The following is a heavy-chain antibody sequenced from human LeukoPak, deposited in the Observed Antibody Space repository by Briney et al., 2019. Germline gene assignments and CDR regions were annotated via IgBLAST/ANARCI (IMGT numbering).Heavy chain of an antibody. CDR3: AKIFVVVPAAMEAYYFDY. CDR2: ISGSGGST. V-gene: IGHV3-23*01. J-gene: IGHJ4*02. D-gene: IGHD2-2*01. Sequence: GGSLRLSCAASGFTFSSYAMSWVRQAPGKGLEWVSAISGSGGSTYYADSVKGRFTISRDNSKNTLYLQINSLRAEDTAVYYCAKIFVVVPAAMEAYYFDYWGQGTLVTVSS. CDR1: GFTFSSYA.